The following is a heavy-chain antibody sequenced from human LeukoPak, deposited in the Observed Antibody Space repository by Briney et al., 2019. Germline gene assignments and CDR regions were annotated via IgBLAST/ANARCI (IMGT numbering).Heavy chain of an antibody. CDR3: ARLLGYCSSNSCYKTPYFDY. Sequence: GGSLRLSCAASGFTVSSNYMSWVRQAPGKGLEWVSVIYSGGSTYYADSVKGRFTISRHNSKNTLYLQMNSLRAEDTAVYYCARLLGYCSSNSCYKTPYFDYWGQGTLVTVSS. V-gene: IGHV3-53*01. CDR1: GFTVSSNY. D-gene: IGHD2-2*02. J-gene: IGHJ4*02. CDR2: IYSGGST.